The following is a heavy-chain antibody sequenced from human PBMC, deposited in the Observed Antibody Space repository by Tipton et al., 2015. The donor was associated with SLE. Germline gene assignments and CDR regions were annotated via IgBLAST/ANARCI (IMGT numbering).Heavy chain of an antibody. D-gene: IGHD2-21*01. Sequence: TLSLTCAVYGGSFSGYYWSWIRQPPGKGLGWIGESHQSGTTNYHPSFKSRVTISVDTSKNQFSLRLSSVTAADTAVYYCARPGEAYSWDAFDIWGQGTMVTVSS. CDR2: SHQSGTT. V-gene: IGHV4-34*01. CDR3: ARPGEAYSWDAFDI. J-gene: IGHJ3*02. CDR1: GGSFSGYY.